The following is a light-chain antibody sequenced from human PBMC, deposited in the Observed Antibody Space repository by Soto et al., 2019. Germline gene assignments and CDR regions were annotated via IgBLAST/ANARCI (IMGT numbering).Light chain of an antibody. CDR3: QQYNNWPWT. V-gene: IGKV3D-20*02. CDR2: NAS. CDR1: QSVSSSY. Sequence: EIVLTQSPGTLSLSPGERATLSCRASQSVSSSYLAWYQQKPGQAPRLLIYNASSRATGIPDRFSGSGSGTEFTLTISSLQSEDFAVYYCQQYNNWPWTFDQGTKVDIK. J-gene: IGKJ1*01.